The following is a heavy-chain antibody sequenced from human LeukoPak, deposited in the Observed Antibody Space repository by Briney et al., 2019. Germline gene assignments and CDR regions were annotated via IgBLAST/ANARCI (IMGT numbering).Heavy chain of an antibody. CDR1: GGSFSGYY. J-gene: IGHJ4*02. CDR2: IYHSGST. V-gene: IGHV4-34*01. Sequence: SETLSLTCAVYGGSFSGYYWSWIRQPPGKGLEWIGYIYHSGSTYYNPSLKSRVTISVDRSKNQFSLKLSSVTAADTAVYYCARYCSSTSCNFFDYWGQGTLVTVSS. CDR3: ARYCSSTSCNFFDY. D-gene: IGHD2-2*01.